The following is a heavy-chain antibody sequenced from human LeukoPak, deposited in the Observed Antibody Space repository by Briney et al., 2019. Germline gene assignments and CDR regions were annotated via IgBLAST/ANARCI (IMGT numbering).Heavy chain of an antibody. CDR3: AKDGGYDLYYYYMDV. J-gene: IGHJ6*03. V-gene: IGHV3-23*01. CDR2: ISGSGGST. D-gene: IGHD3-3*01. Sequence: GGSLRLSCAASGFTFSSYAMSWVRQVPGKGLEWVSAISGSGGSTYYADSVKGRFTISRDNPKNTLYLQMNSLRAEDTAVYYCAKDGGYDLYYYYMDVWGKGTTVTVSS. CDR1: GFTFSSYA.